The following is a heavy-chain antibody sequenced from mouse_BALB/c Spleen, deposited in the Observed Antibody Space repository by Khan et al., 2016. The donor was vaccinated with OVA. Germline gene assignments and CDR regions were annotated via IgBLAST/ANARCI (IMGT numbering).Heavy chain of an antibody. CDR3: AREAYRYDEYYFDY. J-gene: IGHJ2*01. CDR1: GFTFRSYV. V-gene: IGHV5-6-5*01. CDR2: ISRSGST. D-gene: IGHD2-14*01. Sequence: EVELVESGGGSVKPGGSLKLSCEVSGFTFRSYVMSWIRQTPEKRLEWVASISRSGSTYYPDSVKGRFTISRDNDRNVVYLQMSSLRSEDMAMYYCAREAYRYDEYYFDYWGQGTTLTVSS.